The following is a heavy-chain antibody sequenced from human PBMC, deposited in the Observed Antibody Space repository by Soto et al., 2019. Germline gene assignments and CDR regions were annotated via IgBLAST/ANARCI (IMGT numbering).Heavy chain of an antibody. J-gene: IGHJ6*02. CDR1: GFTFSDYY. CDR3: ARDLGHYVLDV. V-gene: IGHV3-11*06. Sequence: GGSLRLSCAASGFTFSDYYMSWIRQAPGKGLEWVSYISSSSSYTNYADSVKGRFTISRDNAKNSLYLQMNSLRAEDTAVYYCARDLGHYVLDVWGQGTTVTVSS. CDR2: ISSSSSYT. D-gene: IGHD3-16*01.